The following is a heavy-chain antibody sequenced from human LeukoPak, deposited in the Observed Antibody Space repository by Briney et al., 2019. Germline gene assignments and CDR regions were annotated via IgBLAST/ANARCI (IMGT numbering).Heavy chain of an antibody. CDR1: GGSISSSSHY. Sequence: PSETLSLTCIVSGGSISSSSHYWGWIRQPPGKGLEWIGSIYYSGSTYYSPSLKSRVTISVDTSKNQFSLKLRSVTAADAAVYYCARHGSSGWVFDYWGQGTLVTVSS. D-gene: IGHD6-19*01. V-gene: IGHV4-39*01. CDR3: ARHGSSGWVFDY. J-gene: IGHJ4*02. CDR2: IYYSGST.